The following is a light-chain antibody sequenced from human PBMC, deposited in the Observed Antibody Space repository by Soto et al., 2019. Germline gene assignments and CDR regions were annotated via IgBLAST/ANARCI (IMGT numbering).Light chain of an antibody. V-gene: IGKV3-20*01. Sequence: ELVLTQSPGTLSLSPGERATLSCRASQSVSSSYLAWYQQKPGQAPRLLIYGASSRATGIPDRFSGSGSGTDFTLTISRLEPEDFAVYYCQQYASLTFGGGTKVDIK. CDR1: QSVSSSY. CDR3: QQYASLT. CDR2: GAS. J-gene: IGKJ4*01.